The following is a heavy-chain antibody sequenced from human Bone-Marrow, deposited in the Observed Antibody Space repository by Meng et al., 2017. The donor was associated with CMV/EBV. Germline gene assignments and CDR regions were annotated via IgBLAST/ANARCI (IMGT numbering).Heavy chain of an antibody. Sequence: ASVKVSCKASGYTFTSYGISWVRQDPRHGLQWMGRISAKNGDTNYAPELYDRLTLTADTYTSVVYLELRRLVSDDTAIYYCARGGGQYDFDLWGPGTLVTVSS. D-gene: IGHD3-10*01. J-gene: IGHJ4*02. CDR3: ARGGGQYDFDL. V-gene: IGHV1-18*01. CDR2: ISAKNGDT. CDR1: GYTFTSYG.